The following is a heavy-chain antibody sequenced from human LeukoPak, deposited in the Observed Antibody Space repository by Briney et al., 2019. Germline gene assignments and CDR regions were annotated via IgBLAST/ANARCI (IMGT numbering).Heavy chain of an antibody. V-gene: IGHV1-2*02. Sequence: ASVKVSCKASGYTFTGYYMHWVRQAPGRGLEWMGWINSNSGGTNYAQKFQGRVTMTRETSISTAYMELNRLTSDDTAVYYGARDFGPLPHDYWGQGTLVTVSS. D-gene: IGHD3/OR15-3a*01. CDR1: GYTFTGYY. J-gene: IGHJ4*02. CDR2: INSNSGGT. CDR3: ARDFGPLPHDY.